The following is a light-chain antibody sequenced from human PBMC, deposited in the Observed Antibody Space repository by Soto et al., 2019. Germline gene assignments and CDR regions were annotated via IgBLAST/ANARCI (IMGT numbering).Light chain of an antibody. J-gene: IGKJ4*01. V-gene: IGKV3-20*01. CDR3: RQYGSSSRT. CDR1: QSVSSSY. CDR2: GAS. Sequence: EIVLTQSPGTLSLSPGERATLSCRASQSVSSSYLAWYQQKPGQAPMLLIYGASSRTTGIPDRFSGSGSGTDFTLTISRLEAEDFAVYYCRQYGSSSRTFGGGTKVEIK.